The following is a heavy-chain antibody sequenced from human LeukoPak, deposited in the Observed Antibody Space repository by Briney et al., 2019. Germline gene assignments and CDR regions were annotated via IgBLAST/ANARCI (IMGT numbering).Heavy chain of an antibody. Sequence: QPGGSLRLSCVASGLRFRSYAMNWVRQAPGKGLECISTISDDSSFTYYADSVKGRSAISRDDSKNTLYLQMNNLKVEDTAVHYCAKGRCSGVGCDSFHSWGQGALVTVSS. CDR3: AKGRCSGVGCDSFHS. CDR1: GLRFRSYA. CDR2: ISDDSSFT. V-gene: IGHV3-23*01. D-gene: IGHD2-15*01. J-gene: IGHJ4*02.